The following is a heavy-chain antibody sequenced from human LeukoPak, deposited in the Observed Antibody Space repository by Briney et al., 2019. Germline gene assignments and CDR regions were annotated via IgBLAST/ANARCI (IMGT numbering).Heavy chain of an antibody. CDR3: ARETYYYGSGSYADAFDI. CDR2: ISSSGSTI. J-gene: IGHJ3*02. Sequence: HPGGSLRLSCAASGFTFSSYEMNWVRQAPGKGLEWVSYISSSGSTIYYADSVKGRFTISRDNAKNSLYLQMNSLRAEDTAVYYCARETYYYGSGSYADAFDIWGQGTMVTVSS. CDR1: GFTFSSYE. D-gene: IGHD3-10*01. V-gene: IGHV3-48*03.